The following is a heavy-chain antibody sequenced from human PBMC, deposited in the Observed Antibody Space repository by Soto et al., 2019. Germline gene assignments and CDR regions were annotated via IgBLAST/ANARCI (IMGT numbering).Heavy chain of an antibody. CDR1: GGTFSSYA. J-gene: IGHJ4*02. V-gene: IGHV1-69*13. CDR3: ALGYCGGDCYSRPFDY. CDR2: IIPIFGTA. Sequence: SVKVSCKASGGTFSSYAISWVRQAPGQGLEWMGGIIPIFGTANYAQKFQGRVTITADESTSTAYMELSSLRSEDTAVYYCALGYCGGDCYSRPFDYWGQGTLVTVSS. D-gene: IGHD2-21*02.